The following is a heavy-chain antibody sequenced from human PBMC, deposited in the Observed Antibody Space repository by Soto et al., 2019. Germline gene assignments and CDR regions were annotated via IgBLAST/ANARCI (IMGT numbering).Heavy chain of an antibody. D-gene: IGHD3-3*01. CDR3: ATADGFGVVTPFFEY. Sequence: QPQLQESGPGLVKPPETLSLTCTVSGGSISSRSHYWGWIRQSPGRHLEWIGSSYYRGSTHYNPSPQTRVTISVDTSKNQVSLKVYSVTAADTAVYYCATADGFGVVTPFFEYWGQGILVTVSS. CDR2: SYYRGST. CDR1: GGSISSRSHY. J-gene: IGHJ4*02. V-gene: IGHV4-39*01.